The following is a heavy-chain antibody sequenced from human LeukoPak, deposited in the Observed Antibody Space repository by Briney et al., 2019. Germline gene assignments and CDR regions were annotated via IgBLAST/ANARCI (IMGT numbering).Heavy chain of an antibody. CDR2: ISYDASNK. V-gene: IGHV3-30*18. CDR3: AKGAPYYDYVWGTGDALDI. CDR1: GFTFSSYG. D-gene: IGHD3-16*01. Sequence: GGSLRLSCAASGFTFSSYGMHWVRQAPGKGLEWVAVISYDASNKYLSDSVKGRFAVSRDNSKNTLYLQMNSLRAEDTAVYYCAKGAPYYDYVWGTGDALDIWGQGTMVTVSS. J-gene: IGHJ3*02.